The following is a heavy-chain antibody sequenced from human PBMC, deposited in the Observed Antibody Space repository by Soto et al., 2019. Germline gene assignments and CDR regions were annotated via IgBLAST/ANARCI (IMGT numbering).Heavy chain of an antibody. CDR2: ISAYNGNT. J-gene: IGHJ6*03. D-gene: IGHD3-16*02. CDR1: GYTFTSYG. CDR3: ARGLRWGSYRYPYYYYYMDV. V-gene: IGHV1-18*01. Sequence: ASVKVSCKASGYTFTSYGISWVRQAPGQGLEWMGWISAYNGNTNYAQKLQGRVTMTTDTSTSTAYMELSSLRSEDTAVYYCARGLRWGSYRYPYYYYYMDVWGKGTTVTVSS.